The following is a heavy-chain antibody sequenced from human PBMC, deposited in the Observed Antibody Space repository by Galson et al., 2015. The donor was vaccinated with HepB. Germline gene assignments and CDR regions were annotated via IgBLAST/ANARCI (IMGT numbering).Heavy chain of an antibody. D-gene: IGHD6-19*01. Sequence: SLRLSCAASGFTFSSYGMHWVRQAPGKGLEWVSVIYSGGSTYYADSVKGRFTISRDNSKNTLYLQMNSLRAEDTAVYYCARVIGGWYNFDYWGQGTLVTVSS. CDR1: GFTFSSYG. V-gene: IGHV3-66*01. CDR2: IYSGGST. CDR3: ARVIGGWYNFDY. J-gene: IGHJ4*02.